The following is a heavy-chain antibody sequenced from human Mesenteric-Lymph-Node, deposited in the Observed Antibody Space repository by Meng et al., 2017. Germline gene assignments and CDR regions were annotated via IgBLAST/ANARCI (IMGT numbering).Heavy chain of an antibody. CDR2: IYQTGST. Sequence: QVQLQAAGPGLVKPSGTLSLTCAVSGGSISSSNWWSWVRQPPGKGLEWIGEIYQTGSTNYNPSLKSRVTISIDKSKNQFSLKLTSVTAADTALYYCARVGWRQWSFDLWGRGTLVTVSS. V-gene: IGHV4-4*02. D-gene: IGHD5-18*01. CDR3: ARVGWRQWSFDL. CDR1: GGSISSSNW. J-gene: IGHJ2*01.